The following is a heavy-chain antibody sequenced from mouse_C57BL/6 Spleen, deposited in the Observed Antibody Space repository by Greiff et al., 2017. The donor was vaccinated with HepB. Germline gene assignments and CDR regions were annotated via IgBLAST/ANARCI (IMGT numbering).Heavy chain of an antibody. J-gene: IGHJ4*01. CDR1: GYTFTSYW. Sequence: VQLQQPGAELVKPGASVKLSCKASGYTFTSYWMHWVKQRPGQGLEWIGMIHPNSGSTNYNEKFKSKATLTVDKSSSTAYMQLSSLTSEDSAVYYCAGSNYDYYAMDYWGQGTSVTVSS. CDR2: IHPNSGST. CDR3: AGSNYDYYAMDY. D-gene: IGHD2-5*01. V-gene: IGHV1-64*01.